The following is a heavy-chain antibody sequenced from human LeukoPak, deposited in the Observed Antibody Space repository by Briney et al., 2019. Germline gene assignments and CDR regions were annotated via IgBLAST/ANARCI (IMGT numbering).Heavy chain of an antibody. D-gene: IGHD6-13*01. CDR1: GGTFSSYA. CDR3: ARGSLLVYSSSWFFDY. CDR2: IIPIFGTA. J-gene: IGHJ4*02. V-gene: IGHV1-69*05. Sequence: EASVKVSCKASGGTFSSYAISWVRQASGQGLEWIGGIIPIFGTANYAQKFQGRVTITTDESTSTAYMELSSLRSEDTAVYYCARGSLLVYSSSWFFDYWGQGTLVTVSS.